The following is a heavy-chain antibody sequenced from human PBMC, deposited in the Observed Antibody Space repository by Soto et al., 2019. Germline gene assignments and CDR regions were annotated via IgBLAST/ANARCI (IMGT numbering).Heavy chain of an antibody. D-gene: IGHD6-13*01. Sequence: SGPRLVNRTQTLTQPCTCSGFSLSTRGVGVGWIRQPPGKALEWLALIYWDDDKRYSPSLKSRLTITKDTSKNQVVLTMTNMDPVDTATYYCAHSSEYSSSRGFLNWYLDLWGRGTLVTVSS. CDR2: IYWDDDK. CDR1: GFSLSTRGVG. V-gene: IGHV2-5*02. J-gene: IGHJ2*01. CDR3: AHSSEYSSSRGFLNWYLDL.